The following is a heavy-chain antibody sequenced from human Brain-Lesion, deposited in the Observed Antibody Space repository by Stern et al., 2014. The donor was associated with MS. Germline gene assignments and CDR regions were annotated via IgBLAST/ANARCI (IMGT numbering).Heavy chain of an antibody. CDR2: ISAYTGNT. CDR3: ARRVYGDYAAYQDL. CDR1: GYTFTTYG. D-gene: IGHD4-17*01. Sequence: QVQLVQSGGEVKKPGASVKVSCKASGYTFTTYGISWVRQAPGQGLEWLGWISAYTGNTNYAQNFQGRVTMTTDTATSTAYMDLSSLRPDDTAIYYCARRVYGDYAAYQDLWGQGTPVTVSS. V-gene: IGHV1-18*04. J-gene: IGHJ5*02.